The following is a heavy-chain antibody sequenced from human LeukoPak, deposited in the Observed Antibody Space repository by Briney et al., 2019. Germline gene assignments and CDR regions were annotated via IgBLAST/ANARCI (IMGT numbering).Heavy chain of an antibody. V-gene: IGHV3-48*03. CDR2: ISSSGTTI. Sequence: GGSLRLSCAASGFTFSSYEMNWVRQAPGKGLEWVSYISSSGTTIHYADSVKGRFTISRDNAKNSLYLQMNSLRAEDTGVYYCARILAVDGYWGQGTLVTVSS. CDR3: ARILAVDGY. CDR1: GFTFSSYE. J-gene: IGHJ4*02. D-gene: IGHD6-19*01.